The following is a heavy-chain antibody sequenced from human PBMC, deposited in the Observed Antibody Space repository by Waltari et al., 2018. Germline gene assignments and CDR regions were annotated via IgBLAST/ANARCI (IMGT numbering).Heavy chain of an antibody. D-gene: IGHD6-6*01. CDR1: GFSLSTSGMH. CDR2: IDWDDDK. CDR3: ARGTEYSSSENAFDI. J-gene: IGHJ3*02. V-gene: IGHV2-70*04. Sequence: QVTLKESGPALVKPTQTLTLTCTFSGFSLSTSGMHMSWIRQPPGKALEWLARIDWDDDKFYSTSLKTRLTISKDTSKNQVVLTMTNMDPVDTATYYCARGTEYSSSENAFDIWGQGTMVTVSS.